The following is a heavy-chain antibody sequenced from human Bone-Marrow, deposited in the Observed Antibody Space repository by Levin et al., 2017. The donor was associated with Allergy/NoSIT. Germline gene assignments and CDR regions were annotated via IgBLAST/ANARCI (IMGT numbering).Heavy chain of an antibody. J-gene: IGHJ4*02. CDR3: AKEDYYGSGSYFDY. D-gene: IGHD3-10*01. CDR2: ISGSGGST. Sequence: LSLTCAASGFTFSSYAMSWVRQAPGKGLEWVSAISGSGGSTYYADSVKGRFTISRDNSKNTLYLQMNSLRAEDTAVYYCAKEDYYGSGSYFDYWGQGTLVTVSS. CDR1: GFTFSSYA. V-gene: IGHV3-23*01.